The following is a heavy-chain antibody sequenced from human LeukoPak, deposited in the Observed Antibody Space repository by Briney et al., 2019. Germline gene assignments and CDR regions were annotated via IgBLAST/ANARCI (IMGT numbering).Heavy chain of an antibody. CDR2: IYYSGST. V-gene: IGHV4-30-4*08. CDR3: ASFLYDFWSGYPWGKFDY. J-gene: IGHJ4*02. D-gene: IGHD3-3*01. CDR1: GGSISSGDYY. Sequence: PSQTLSLTCTVSGGSISSGDYYWSWIRQPPGKSLEWIGCIYYSGSTYYNPSLKSRVTISVDTSKNQFSLKLSSVTAADTAVYYCASFLYDFWSGYPWGKFDYWGQGALVTVSS.